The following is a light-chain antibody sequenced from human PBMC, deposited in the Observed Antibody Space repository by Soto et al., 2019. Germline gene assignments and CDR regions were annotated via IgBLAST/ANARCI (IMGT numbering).Light chain of an antibody. CDR2: EVS. J-gene: IGLJ2*01. V-gene: IGLV2-14*03. CDR1: SSDVGGYNY. Sequence: QSVLTQPASVSGSPGQSITISCTGTSSDVGGYNYVSWYQQHPGKAPKLIISEVSNRPSGVSTRCSGSKSGNTASLTISGLQAEDEVDYYCTSYTSTISHVLFGGGTKLTVL. CDR3: TSYTSTISHVL.